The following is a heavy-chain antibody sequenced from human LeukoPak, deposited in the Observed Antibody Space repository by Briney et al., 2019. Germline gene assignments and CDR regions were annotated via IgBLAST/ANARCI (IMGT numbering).Heavy chain of an antibody. J-gene: IGHJ4*02. CDR2: IYYSGST. CDR1: GGSISSYY. V-gene: IGHV4-59*01. D-gene: IGHD5-18*01. Sequence: SETLSLTCTVSGGSISSYYWSWIRQPPGKGLEWIGYIYYSGSTNYNSSLKSRVTISVDTSKNQFSLKLCSVTAADTAVYYCARAQNVDTADYWGQGTLVTVSS. CDR3: ARAQNVDTADY.